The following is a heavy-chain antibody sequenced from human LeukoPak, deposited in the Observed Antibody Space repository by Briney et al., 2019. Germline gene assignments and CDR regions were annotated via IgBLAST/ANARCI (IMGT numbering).Heavy chain of an antibody. Sequence: GGSLRLSCAASGFTFDDYAMHWVRQAPGKGLEWVSGISWNSGSIAYADSVRGRFTISRDNAKNSLYLQMISLRAEDTAFYYCAKDAREGMATISIDSWGLGTLVTVSS. CDR3: AKDAREGMATISIDS. CDR1: GFTFDDYA. CDR2: ISWNSGSI. D-gene: IGHD5-24*01. V-gene: IGHV3-9*01. J-gene: IGHJ4*02.